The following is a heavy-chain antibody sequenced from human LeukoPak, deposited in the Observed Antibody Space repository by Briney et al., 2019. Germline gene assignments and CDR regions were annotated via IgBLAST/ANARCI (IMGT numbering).Heavy chain of an antibody. CDR3: ARSVVGDGAFDY. V-gene: IGHV4-59*11. J-gene: IGHJ4*02. D-gene: IGHD2-15*01. Sequence: SETLSHTCTVSGGSISSHYWSWIRQPPGKGLEWIGYIYYSGSTNYNPSLKSRVTISVDTSKNQFSLKLSSVTAADTAVYYCARSVVGDGAFDYWGQGTLVTVSS. CDR2: IYYSGST. CDR1: GGSISSHY.